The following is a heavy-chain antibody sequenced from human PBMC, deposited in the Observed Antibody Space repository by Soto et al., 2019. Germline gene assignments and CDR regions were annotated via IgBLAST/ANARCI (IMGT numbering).Heavy chain of an antibody. CDR3: AKEVDTAMVTPIDS. J-gene: IGHJ4*02. CDR2: ISGSGGST. CDR1: GFTFSSYA. V-gene: IGHV3-23*01. Sequence: EVQLLESGGGLVQPGGSLRLSCAASGFTFSSYAMSWVRQAPGKGLEWVSAISGSGGSTYYADSVKGRFTIYSDNSKNPLYLQMNSLRAEDTAVYYCAKEVDTAMVTPIDSWGQGTLVTVSS. D-gene: IGHD5-18*01.